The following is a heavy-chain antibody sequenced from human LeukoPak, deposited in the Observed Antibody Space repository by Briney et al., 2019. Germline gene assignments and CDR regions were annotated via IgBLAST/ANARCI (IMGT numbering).Heavy chain of an antibody. Sequence: GGSLRLSCAASGFTFSNAWMSWVRQAPGKGLGWVGRIKSKTAGGTTDYAAPVKGRFTISRDDSKNTLYLQMNSLKTEDTAVYYCTTDYYDSSGYYLQPFDYWGQGTLVTVSS. CDR3: TTDYYDSSGYYLQPFDY. D-gene: IGHD3-22*01. CDR2: IKSKTAGGTT. J-gene: IGHJ4*02. CDR1: GFTFSNAW. V-gene: IGHV3-15*01.